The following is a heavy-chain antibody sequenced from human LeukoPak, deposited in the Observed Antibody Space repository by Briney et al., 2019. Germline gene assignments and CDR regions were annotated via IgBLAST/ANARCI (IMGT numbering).Heavy chain of an antibody. D-gene: IGHD2-2*02. CDR1: GYSISSGYY. CDR2: IYHSGST. Sequence: SETLSLTCAVSGYSISSGYYWGWIRQPPGKGLEWIGSIYHSGSTYYNPSLKTRVTISVDTSKNQFSLNLSSVTAADTAVYYCARGQAAINYWGQGTLVTVSS. J-gene: IGHJ4*02. CDR3: ARGQAAINY. V-gene: IGHV4-38-2*01.